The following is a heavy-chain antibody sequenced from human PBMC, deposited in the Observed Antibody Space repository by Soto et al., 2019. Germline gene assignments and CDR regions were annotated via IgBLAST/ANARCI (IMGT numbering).Heavy chain of an antibody. CDR2: INHSGST. V-gene: IGHV4-34*01. J-gene: IGHJ6*02. D-gene: IGHD6-19*01. Sequence: SETLSLTCAVYGGSFSGYYWSWIRQPPGKGLEWIGEINHSGSTNYNPSLKSRVTISVDTSKNQFSLKLSSVTAADTAVYYCARQPGRIAVAGTYYYYGMDVWGQGTTVTVS. CDR1: GGSFSGYY. CDR3: ARQPGRIAVAGTYYYYGMDV.